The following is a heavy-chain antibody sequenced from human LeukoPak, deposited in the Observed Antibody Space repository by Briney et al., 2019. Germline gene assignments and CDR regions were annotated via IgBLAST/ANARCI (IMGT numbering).Heavy chain of an antibody. V-gene: IGHV1-2*02. CDR3: ARDLVAVAGMTGA. D-gene: IGHD6-19*01. CDR2: INPNSGGT. Sequence: ASVKVSCKASGYTFTGYYMHWVRQAPGQGLEWMGWINPNSGGTNYAQKFQGRVTMTRDTSISTAYMELSRLRSDDTAVYYCARDLVAVAGMTGAWGQGTLVTVSS. J-gene: IGHJ5*02. CDR1: GYTFTGYY.